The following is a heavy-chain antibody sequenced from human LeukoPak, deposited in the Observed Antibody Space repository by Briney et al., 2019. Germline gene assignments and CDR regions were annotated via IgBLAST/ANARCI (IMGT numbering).Heavy chain of an antibody. CDR2: IKEDGSDK. J-gene: IGHJ4*02. V-gene: IGHV3-7*01. Sequence: GGSLRLSCAASGFTFSDYYMSWIRQAPGKGLEWVANIKEDGSDKYYVDSVKGRFTVSRDNAKNSLYLQMNSLRDEDTAVYYCARYCSSTSCIDYWGQGTLVTVSS. D-gene: IGHD2-2*01. CDR3: ARYCSSTSCIDY. CDR1: GFTFSDYY.